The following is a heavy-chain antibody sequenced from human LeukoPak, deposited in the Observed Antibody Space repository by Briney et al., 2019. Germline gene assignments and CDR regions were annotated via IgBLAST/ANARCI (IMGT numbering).Heavy chain of an antibody. CDR3: AKDYLLKTIVPTAPSWFDP. CDR1: GFTFSSYW. J-gene: IGHJ5*02. V-gene: IGHV3-7*01. D-gene: IGHD2-2*01. CDR2: IKQDGSEK. Sequence: GGSLRLSCASSGFTFSSYWMSWVRQAPGKGLEWVVNIKQDGSEKYYVESVKGRFTISRDNSKNTLYLQMNSLRAEDTAVYYCAKDYLLKTIVPTAPSWFDPWGQGTLVTVSS.